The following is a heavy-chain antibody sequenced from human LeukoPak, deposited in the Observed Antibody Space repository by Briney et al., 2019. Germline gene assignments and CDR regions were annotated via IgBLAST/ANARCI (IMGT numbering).Heavy chain of an antibody. D-gene: IGHD3-16*02. V-gene: IGHV3-48*04. CDR2: ISSSSSTI. Sequence: GGSLRLSCAASGFTFSSYWMHWVRQAPGKGLEWVSYISSSSSTIYYADSVKGRFTISRDNAKNSLYLQMNSLRAEDTAVYYCASRRLRLGELSLYFDYWGQGTLVAVSS. CDR3: ASRRLRLGELSLYFDY. CDR1: GFTFSSYW. J-gene: IGHJ4*02.